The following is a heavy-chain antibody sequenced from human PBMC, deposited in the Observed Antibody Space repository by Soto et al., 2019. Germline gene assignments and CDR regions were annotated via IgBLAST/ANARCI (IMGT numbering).Heavy chain of an antibody. V-gene: IGHV5-51*01. J-gene: IGHJ6*02. CDR3: ARHGLKEESVVVPAAIYYYYGMDV. D-gene: IGHD2-2*01. CDR2: IYPGDSDT. CDR1: GYSFTSYW. Sequence: GESLKISCKGSGYSFTSYWIGWVRQMPGKGLEWMGIIYPGDSDTRYSPSFQGQVTISADKSISTAYLQWSSLKASDTAMYYWARHGLKEESVVVPAAIYYYYGMDVWGQGTTVTVSS.